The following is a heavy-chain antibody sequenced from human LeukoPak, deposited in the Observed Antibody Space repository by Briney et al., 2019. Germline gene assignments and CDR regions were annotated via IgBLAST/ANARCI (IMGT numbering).Heavy chain of an antibody. CDR1: GYTFTCYA. D-gene: IGHD3-22*01. Sequence: GASVKVSCKASGYTFTCYAINWVRQAPGQGLEWMGWISAYNGNTNYAQKLQGRVTMTTDTSTSTAYMELRSLRSDDTAVYYCASEDDSSGSITPWGQGTLVTVSS. J-gene: IGHJ5*02. CDR2: ISAYNGNT. CDR3: ASEDDSSGSITP. V-gene: IGHV1-18*01.